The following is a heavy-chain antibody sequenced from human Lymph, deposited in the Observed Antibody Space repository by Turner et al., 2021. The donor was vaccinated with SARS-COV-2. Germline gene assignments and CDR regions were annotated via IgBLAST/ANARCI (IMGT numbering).Heavy chain of an antibody. D-gene: IGHD1-1*01. CDR3: AKDPNWYVLSAVDY. CDR2: ISTSGGST. J-gene: IGHJ4*02. CDR1: GFTFSSYA. V-gene: IGHV3-23*01. Sequence: EVQLFESGGGLVQPGGALRVSRAPSGFTFSSYAMSWVRQAPGKGLEWVSAISTSGGSTDYADSVKGRFTISRDKSKNTLYLQMNSVNAGDTDVYYCAKDPNWYVLSAVDYWGQGTLVTVSS.